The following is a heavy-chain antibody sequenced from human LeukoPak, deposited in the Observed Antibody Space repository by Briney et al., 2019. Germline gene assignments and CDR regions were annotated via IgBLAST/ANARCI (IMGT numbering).Heavy chain of an antibody. CDR2: MNPNSGNT. J-gene: IGHJ4*02. CDR3: ARVPPALWFGELSPPIDY. Sequence: ASVKVSCKASGYTFTSYDINWVRQATGQGREWMGWMNPNSGNTGYAQKFQGRVTMTRNTSISTAYMELSSLRSEDTAVYYCARVPPALWFGELSPPIDYWGQGTLVTVSS. V-gene: IGHV1-8*01. D-gene: IGHD3-10*01. CDR1: GYTFTSYD.